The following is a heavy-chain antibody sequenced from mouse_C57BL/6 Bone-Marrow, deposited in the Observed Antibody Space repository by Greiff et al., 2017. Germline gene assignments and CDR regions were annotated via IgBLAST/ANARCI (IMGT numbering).Heavy chain of an antibody. CDR2: INPSSGYT. J-gene: IGHJ4*01. CDR3: ATKPPYYGGSSYVDAMDY. CDR1: GYTFTSYW. D-gene: IGHD1-1*01. Sequence: QVQLQQSGAELAKPGASVKLSCKASGYTFTSYWMHWVKQRPGQGLEWIGYINPSSGYTKYNQKFKDKATLTADKSSSTAYMQLSSLTYEDSAVYYCATKPPYYGGSSYVDAMDYWGQGTSVTVSS. V-gene: IGHV1-7*01.